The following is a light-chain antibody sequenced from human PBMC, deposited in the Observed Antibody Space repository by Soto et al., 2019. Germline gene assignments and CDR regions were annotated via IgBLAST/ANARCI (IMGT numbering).Light chain of an antibody. CDR2: GAS. V-gene: IGKV3-15*01. Sequence: EIVMTQSPDTLSVSPGDRAILSCRASQSVSSHVAWYQQRPGQAPRLLIYGASTRATGTPGRISGSGSGTEFTLTISSLQSYDYAIYYWLHYSTWPAFGQG. J-gene: IGKJ1*01. CDR3: LHYSTWPA. CDR1: QSVSSH.